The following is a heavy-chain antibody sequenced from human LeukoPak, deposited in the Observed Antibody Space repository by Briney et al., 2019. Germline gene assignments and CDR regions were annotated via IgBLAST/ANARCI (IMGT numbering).Heavy chain of an antibody. CDR1: GGSFSGYY. CDR2: INHSGST. D-gene: IGHD5-18*01. CDR3: ARLRAGYSYGFDY. V-gene: IGHV4-34*01. Sequence: SETLSLTCAVYGGSFSGYYWSWIRQPPGKGLEWIGEINHSGSTNYNPSLKSRVTISVDRSKNQFSLKLSSVTAADTAVYYCARLRAGYSYGFDYWGQGTLVTVSS. J-gene: IGHJ4*02.